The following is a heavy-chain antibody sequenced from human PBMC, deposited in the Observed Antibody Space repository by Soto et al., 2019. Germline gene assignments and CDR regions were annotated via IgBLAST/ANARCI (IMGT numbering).Heavy chain of an antibody. CDR2: IYWDDDK. Sequence: QITLKASGPTLVKPTQTLTLTCTFSGFSLSSNRMAVGWIRQPPGKALEWIALIYWDDDKRSSPFLKSRLTITKDTSKNQVVLTMSNMDPVDTARYYCAHIVVAGLGYYFDYWGQGTLVTVSS. CDR3: AHIVVAGLGYYFDY. D-gene: IGHD6-19*01. V-gene: IGHV2-5*02. CDR1: GFSLSSNRMA. J-gene: IGHJ4*02.